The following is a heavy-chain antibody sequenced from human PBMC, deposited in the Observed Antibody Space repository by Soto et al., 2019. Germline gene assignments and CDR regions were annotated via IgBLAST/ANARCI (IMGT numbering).Heavy chain of an antibody. CDR1: GFTFSTYY. V-gene: IGHV3-7*01. D-gene: IGHD2-15*01. Sequence: GGSLRLSCAAPGFTFSTYYMSWVRQAPGKGLEWVANIKPDGSEKYYVDSVKGRFTISRDNAKNSLFLQMNSLRAEDTAVYYCARRRYCSRGSCYSDYWGQGTLVTVSS. J-gene: IGHJ4*02. CDR2: IKPDGSEK. CDR3: ARRRYCSRGSCYSDY.